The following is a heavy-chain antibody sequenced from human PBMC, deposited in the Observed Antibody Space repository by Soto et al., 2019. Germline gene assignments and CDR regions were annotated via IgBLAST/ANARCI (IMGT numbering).Heavy chain of an antibody. Sequence: PGGSLRLSCAASGFTFSSYGMHWVRQAPGKGLEWVAVIWYDGSNKYYADSVKGRFTISRDNSKNTLYLQMNSLRAEDTTVYYCARDHSWNDDLGWFDPWGQGTLVTVSS. CDR2: IWYDGSNK. V-gene: IGHV3-33*01. CDR1: GFTFSSYG. J-gene: IGHJ5*02. D-gene: IGHD1-1*01. CDR3: ARDHSWNDDLGWFDP.